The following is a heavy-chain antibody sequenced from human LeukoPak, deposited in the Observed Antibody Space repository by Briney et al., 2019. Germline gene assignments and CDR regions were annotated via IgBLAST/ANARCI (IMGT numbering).Heavy chain of an antibody. CDR1: GFTFSSYS. D-gene: IGHD3-10*01. CDR2: ISSSRSYI. Sequence: PGGSLRLSCAASGFTFSSYSMNWVRQAPGKGLEWVSSISSSRSYIYYADSVKGRFTISRDNAKNSLYLQMNSLRAEDTAVYYCARDPGSYPDAFDIWGQGTMVTVSS. J-gene: IGHJ3*02. V-gene: IGHV3-21*01. CDR3: ARDPGSYPDAFDI.